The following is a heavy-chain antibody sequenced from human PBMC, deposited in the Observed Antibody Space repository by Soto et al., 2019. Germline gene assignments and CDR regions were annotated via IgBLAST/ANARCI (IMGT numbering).Heavy chain of an antibody. V-gene: IGHV4-30-4*01. CDR1: GDSISTVDYF. CDR3: ARGRYCLTGRCFPNWFDS. J-gene: IGHJ5*01. CDR2: IYKSATT. D-gene: IGHD2-15*01. Sequence: QVQLLESGPGLVKPSQTLSLTCSVSGDSISTVDYFWAWVRQPPGQALEYIGYIYKSATTYYNPSFAKRVAISLDTSKSQFSLNVTSLTAADTAVYFCARGRYCLTGRCFPNWFDSWSQGTLVTVSS.